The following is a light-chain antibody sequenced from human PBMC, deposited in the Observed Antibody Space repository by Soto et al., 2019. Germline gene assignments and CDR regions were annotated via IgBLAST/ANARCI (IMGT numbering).Light chain of an antibody. V-gene: IGKV3-20*01. CDR3: QQYDSLPIT. CDR1: QSVDSY. J-gene: IGKJ5*01. CDR2: SAS. Sequence: VVSHSAVAVSLSPRERATLYCRASQSVDSYLVWYQQKPGQAPRLLIFSASNRATGIPARFSGSGSGTDFTLTISSLEPEDFAVYYCQQYDSLPITFGQGT.